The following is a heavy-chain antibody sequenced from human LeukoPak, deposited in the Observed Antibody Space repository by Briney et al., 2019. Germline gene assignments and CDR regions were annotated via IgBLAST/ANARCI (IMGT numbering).Heavy chain of an antibody. Sequence: PSETLSLTCNVSGGSISNSGYYWGWIRQPPGRGLEWIGYIKYSGATYYNPSLKSRIAISVDSAQYQFSLTLTSVTVADTAVYYCARMTTVTDIHDAFDVWGQGKVVTVSS. J-gene: IGHJ3*01. V-gene: IGHV4-30-4*08. CDR1: GGSISNSGYY. CDR2: IKYSGAT. CDR3: ARMTTVTDIHDAFDV. D-gene: IGHD4-17*01.